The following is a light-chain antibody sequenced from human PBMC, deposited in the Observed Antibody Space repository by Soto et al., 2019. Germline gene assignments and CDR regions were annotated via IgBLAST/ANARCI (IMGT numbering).Light chain of an antibody. V-gene: IGLV2-14*01. J-gene: IGLJ3*02. Sequence: QSALTQPASVSGSPGQSITISCTGTSRDVGGYNFVSWYQQHPDRAPKLMMYDVSNRPSGVSNRFSGSKSGNTASLTISGLQAEDEADDYCSSYTTSTTWVFGGGTKLTV. CDR2: DVS. CDR1: SRDVGGYNF. CDR3: SSYTTSTTWV.